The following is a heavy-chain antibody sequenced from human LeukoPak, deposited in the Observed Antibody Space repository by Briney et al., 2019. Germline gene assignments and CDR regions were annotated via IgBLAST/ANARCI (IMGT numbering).Heavy chain of an antibody. CDR3: ARDPRAALDY. CDR2: IKQDGSEK. Sequence: GGSLRLSCAASGFTFSRYWMSRVRQPPGKGLEWVANIKQDGSEKFYVESVKGRFTVSRDNARNSLYLQMNSLRAEDTAVYYCARDPRAALDYWGQGTLVTVSS. V-gene: IGHV3-7*03. D-gene: IGHD6-25*01. CDR1: GFTFSRYW. J-gene: IGHJ4*02.